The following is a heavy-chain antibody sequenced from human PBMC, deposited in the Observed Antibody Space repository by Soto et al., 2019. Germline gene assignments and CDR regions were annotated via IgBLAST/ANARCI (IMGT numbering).Heavy chain of an antibody. CDR2: IKKDGSEK. V-gene: IGHV3-7*05. CDR1: GFTSSEYW. J-gene: IGHJ4*02. CDR3: ARIPLSYSSWYFDY. Sequence: GGSLRLSCAASGFTSSEYWMSWVRQAPGRGLEWVANIKKDGSEKYYVDSVRGRFTISRDNAKNSLYLQMDSLGSEDTAVYYCARIPLSYSSWYFDYWGQGTLVTVAS. D-gene: IGHD6-19*01.